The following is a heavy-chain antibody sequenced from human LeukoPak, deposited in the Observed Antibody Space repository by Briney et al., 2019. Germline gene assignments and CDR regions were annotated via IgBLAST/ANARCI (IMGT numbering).Heavy chain of an antibody. CDR1: GLIFSDHY. CDR3: ARVVAATPNWFDP. Sequence: GSLRLSCAAFGLIFSDHYMDWVRQPPGKGLEWIGEINHSGSTNYNPSLKSRVTISVDTSKNQFSLKLSSVTAADTAVYYCARVVAATPNWFDPWGQGTLVTVSS. D-gene: IGHD2-15*01. V-gene: IGHV4-34*01. CDR2: INHSGST. J-gene: IGHJ5*02.